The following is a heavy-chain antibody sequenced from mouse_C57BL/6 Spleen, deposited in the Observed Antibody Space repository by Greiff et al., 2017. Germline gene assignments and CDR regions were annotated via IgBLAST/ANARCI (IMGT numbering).Heavy chain of an antibody. Sequence: QVQLQQSGAELARPGASVKLSCKASGYTFTSYGISWVKQRTGQGLEWIGEIYPRSGNTYYNEKFKGKATLTADKSSSTAYMELRSLTSEDSAVDFCVYYDYDEVYYYAMDYWGQGTSVTVSS. CDR2: IYPRSGNT. D-gene: IGHD2-4*01. V-gene: IGHV1-81*01. CDR3: VYYDYDEVYYYAMDY. J-gene: IGHJ4*01. CDR1: GYTFTSYG.